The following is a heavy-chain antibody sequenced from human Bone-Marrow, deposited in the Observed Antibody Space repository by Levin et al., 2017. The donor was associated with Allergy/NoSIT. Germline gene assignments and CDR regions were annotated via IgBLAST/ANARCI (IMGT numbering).Heavy chain of an antibody. D-gene: IGHD5-24*01. Sequence: GESLKISCAASGFTFSNFAMHWVRQAPGKGLEWVADIWYDGSNKHYADSVEGRFTVSKDNSKNTLFLHMSGLRAEDTAVYYCARAWLQLWNLDYWGQGTLVTVSS. CDR2: IWYDGSNK. J-gene: IGHJ4*02. CDR3: ARAWLQLWNLDY. CDR1: GFTFSNFA. V-gene: IGHV3-33*01.